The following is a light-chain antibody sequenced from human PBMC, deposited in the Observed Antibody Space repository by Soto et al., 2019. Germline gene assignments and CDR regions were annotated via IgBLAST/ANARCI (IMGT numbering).Light chain of an antibody. CDR1: QDISNY. V-gene: IGKV1-33*01. CDR3: QQYDNLPLT. Sequence: DIQMTQSPSYLSASVGDRFTITCQASQDISNYLNWYQQKPGKAPKLLIYDASNLEAGVPSRFSGSGSGTDFTFTISSLQPEDIATYYCQQYDNLPLTFGPGTKVDIK. J-gene: IGKJ3*01. CDR2: DAS.